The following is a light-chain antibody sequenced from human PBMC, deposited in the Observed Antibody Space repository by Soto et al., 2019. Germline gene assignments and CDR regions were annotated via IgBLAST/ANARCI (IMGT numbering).Light chain of an antibody. Sequence: QSVLTQPRSVSGAPGQRVTISRTGSSSNIGAGYDVHWYQQLPGRAPKLLIYGNTNRPSGVPDRFSGSKSGTSASLAITGLQAEYEADYYCLSFDSSLSVVFGGGTKLTVL. CDR1: SSNIGAGYD. J-gene: IGLJ2*01. V-gene: IGLV1-40*01. CDR3: LSFDSSLSVV. CDR2: GNT.